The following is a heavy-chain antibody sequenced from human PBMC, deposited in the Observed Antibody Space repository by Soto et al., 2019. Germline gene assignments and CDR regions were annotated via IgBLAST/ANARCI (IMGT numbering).Heavy chain of an antibody. CDR2: ISYAGGNK. CDR1: GFTFSNFG. D-gene: IGHD3-16*01. V-gene: IGHV3-30*18. CDR3: AKDGGAGNFYYGADV. J-gene: IGHJ6*02. Sequence: GGSLRLSCAASGFTFSNFGMHWVRQAPGKGLEWVAFISYAGGNKYYADSVKGRFTISRDNSKTLYLQMNSLRREDTAVYYCAKDGGAGNFYYGADVWGQGTTVTVSS.